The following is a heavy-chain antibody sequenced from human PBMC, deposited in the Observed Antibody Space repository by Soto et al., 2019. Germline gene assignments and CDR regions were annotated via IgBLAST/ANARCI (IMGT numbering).Heavy chain of an antibody. CDR1: GGSFSGYY. CDR2: INHSGST. CDR3: ARGEGTGNDVLFDY. J-gene: IGHJ4*02. V-gene: IGHV4-34*01. Sequence: SETLSLTCAVYGGSFSGYYWSWIRQPPGKGLEWIGEINHSGSTNYNPSLKSRVTISVDTSKNQFSLKLSSVTAADTAVYYCARGEGTGNDVLFDYWGQGTLVTVSS. D-gene: IGHD1-1*01.